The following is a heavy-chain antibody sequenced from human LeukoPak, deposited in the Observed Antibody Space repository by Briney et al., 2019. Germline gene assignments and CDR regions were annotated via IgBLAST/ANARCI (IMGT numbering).Heavy chain of an antibody. CDR2: ISAYNGNT. CDR1: GYTFISYG. Sequence: ASVKVSCKASGYTFISYGISWVRQAPGQGLEWMGWISAYNGNTNYAQKLQGRVTMTTDTSTSTAYMELRSLRSDDTAVYYCARRGYSGYDSPAYYYYYGMDVWGQGTTVTVSS. CDR3: ARRGYSGYDSPAYYYYYGMDV. D-gene: IGHD5-12*01. J-gene: IGHJ6*02. V-gene: IGHV1-18*01.